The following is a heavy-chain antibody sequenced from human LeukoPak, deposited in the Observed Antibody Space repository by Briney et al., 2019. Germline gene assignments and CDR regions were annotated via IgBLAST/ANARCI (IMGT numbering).Heavy chain of an antibody. CDR3: VRGRYCNSISCDYFDY. CDR2: IKEDGSEK. J-gene: IGHJ4*01. V-gene: IGHV3-7*01. CDR1: GFTFSSYW. Sequence: GGSLRLSCAASGFTFSSYWMSWVRQAPGKGLEWVANIKEDGSEKYYVDSVKGRFTISRDNAKNSLYLQMNSLRAEDTAVYYCVRGRYCNSISCDYFDYWGHGTLVTVSS. D-gene: IGHD2-2*01.